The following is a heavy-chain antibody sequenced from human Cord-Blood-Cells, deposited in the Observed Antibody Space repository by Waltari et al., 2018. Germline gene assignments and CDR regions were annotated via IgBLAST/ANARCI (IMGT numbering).Heavy chain of an antibody. CDR2: INPNSGGT. V-gene: IGHV1-2*02. J-gene: IGHJ3*02. CDR3: ARVSLPEPDDAFDI. Sequence: QVQLVQSGAEVKKPGAYVKVYCQASGYTFTGYYMHWVRQAPGQGLEWMGWINPNSGGTNYAKKFQGRVTMTRDTSISTAYMELSRLRSDDTAVYYCARVSLPEPDDAFDIWGQGTMVTVSS. CDR1: GYTFTGYY.